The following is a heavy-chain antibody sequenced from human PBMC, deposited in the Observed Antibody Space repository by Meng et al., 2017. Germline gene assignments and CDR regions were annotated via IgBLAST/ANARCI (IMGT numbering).Heavy chain of an antibody. CDR2: ISYSGST. D-gene: IGHD5-12*01. CDR1: GGSFSSGVYY. V-gene: IGHV4-31*03. Sequence: ESGPGVATPSQPLSPTCTSSGGSFSSGVYYWSWIRQDPGKGLDWIGYISYSGSTYYNPSLNSRVTISVDTSKNQFSLKLSSVTAADTAVYYCASKGGLSTYNWFDPWGQGTLVTVSS. CDR3: ASKGGLSTYNWFDP. J-gene: IGHJ5*02.